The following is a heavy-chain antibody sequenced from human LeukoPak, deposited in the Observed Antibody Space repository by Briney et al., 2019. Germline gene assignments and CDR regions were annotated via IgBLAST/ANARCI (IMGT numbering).Heavy chain of an antibody. J-gene: IGHJ5*02. CDR1: SYTFTSYG. V-gene: IGHV1-18*01. Sequence: ASVRVSCKASSYTFTSYGISWVRQAPGQGLEWMGWISGYSGNTNYAQKLQGRVTMTTDTSTSTAYMELRSLRSDDTAVYYCAREGPGWQWHGNWFDPWGQGTLVTVSS. CDR3: AREGPGWQWHGNWFDP. D-gene: IGHD6-19*01. CDR2: ISGYSGNT.